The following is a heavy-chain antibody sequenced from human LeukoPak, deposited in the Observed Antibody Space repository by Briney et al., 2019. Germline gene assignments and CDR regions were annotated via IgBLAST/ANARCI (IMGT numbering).Heavy chain of an antibody. V-gene: IGHV1-24*01. CDR1: GYIFTAYY. CDR3: ATPEFDY. J-gene: IGHJ4*02. CDR2: FDPEDGET. Sequence: GASVKVSCKASGYIFTAYYMHWVRQAPGQGLEWMGGFDPEDGETIYAQKFQGRVTMTEDTSTDTAYMELSSLRSEDTAVYYCATPEFDYWGQGTLVTVSS.